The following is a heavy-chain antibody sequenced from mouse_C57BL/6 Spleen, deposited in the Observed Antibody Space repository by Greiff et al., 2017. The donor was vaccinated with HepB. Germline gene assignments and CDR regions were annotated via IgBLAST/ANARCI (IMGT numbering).Heavy chain of an antibody. CDR3: ARSPHYYGSSYGYFDV. CDR1: GYTFTDYY. V-gene: IGHV1-19*01. J-gene: IGHJ1*03. Sequence: VQLQQSGPVLVKPGASVKMSCKASGYTFTDYYMNWVKQSHGKSLEWIGVINPYNGGTSYNQKFKGKATLTVDKSSSTAYMELNSLTSEGSAVYYCARSPHYYGSSYGYFDVWGTGTTVTVSS. D-gene: IGHD1-1*01. CDR2: INPYNGGT.